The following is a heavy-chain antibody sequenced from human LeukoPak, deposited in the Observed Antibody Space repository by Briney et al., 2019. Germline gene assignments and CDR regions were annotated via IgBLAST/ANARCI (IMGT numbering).Heavy chain of an antibody. CDR1: GGSISSYY. D-gene: IGHD3-9*01. V-gene: IGHV4-59*01. CDR2: IYYSGST. J-gene: IGHJ4*02. Sequence: PSETLSLTCTVSGGSISSYYWSWIRQPPGKGLEWIGYIYYSGSTNYNPSLKSRVTISVDTSKNQFSLKLSSVTAADTAVYYCARYILTGYSFDYWGQGTLVTVSS. CDR3: ARYILTGYSFDY.